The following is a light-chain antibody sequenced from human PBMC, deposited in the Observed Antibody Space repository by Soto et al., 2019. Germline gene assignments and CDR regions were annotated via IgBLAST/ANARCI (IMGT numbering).Light chain of an antibody. CDR1: QTIRGL. CDR3: QQRHNWPIT. CDR2: DTS. Sequence: EIVLTQSPATLSFSPGERPSVSCRASQTIRGLLAWYQKRPGQAPRLLIYDTSNRATGVPARFSGSGYGTDFTLTISSIENADFGVYYCQQRHNWPITFGQGTRLEIK. J-gene: IGKJ5*01. V-gene: IGKV3-11*01.